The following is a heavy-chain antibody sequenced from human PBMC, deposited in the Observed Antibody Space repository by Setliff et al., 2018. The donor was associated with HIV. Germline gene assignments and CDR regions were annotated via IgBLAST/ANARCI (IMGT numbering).Heavy chain of an antibody. D-gene: IGHD3-22*01. CDR2: IYYSGST. CDR3: ARGNHHSSGLDY. V-gene: IGHV4-59*08. CDR1: GGSISSYY. Sequence: SETLSLTCTVSGGSISSYYWSWIRQPPGKGLEWIGYIYYSGSTNYNPSLKSRVTISVDTSKNQFSLKLSSVTAADTAVYYCARGNHHSSGLDYWGQGTLVTVPS. J-gene: IGHJ4*02.